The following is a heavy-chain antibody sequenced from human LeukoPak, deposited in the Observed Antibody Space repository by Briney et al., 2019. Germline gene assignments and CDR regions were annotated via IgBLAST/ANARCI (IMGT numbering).Heavy chain of an antibody. V-gene: IGHV3-21*06. CDR3: ARDQRGNWNDTPRY. CDR1: GFTFSSYS. D-gene: IGHD1-1*01. J-gene: IGHJ4*02. Sequence: GGSLRLSCAASGFTFSSYSMNWVRQAPGKGLEWVSSISSSSSYIYYADSVKGRFTISRDNAKNTLYLQMSSLRAEDTGIYYCARDQRGNWNDTPRYWGQGTLDTVSS. CDR2: ISSSSSYI.